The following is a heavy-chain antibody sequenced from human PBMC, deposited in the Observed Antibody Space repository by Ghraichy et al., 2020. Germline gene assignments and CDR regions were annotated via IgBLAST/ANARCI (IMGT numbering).Heavy chain of an antibody. CDR1: GASISSGAYY. CDR2: IYDTVNT. D-gene: IGHD2-2*01. J-gene: IGHJ3*01. CDR3: SRSPSVAYCSTTSCYSTFDL. Sequence: SETLSLTCTVSGASISSGAYYWSWVRQHPGKGLEWVGFIYDTVNTRYNRSLKSRVTISLDTSKNQIPLKLNSVTAADTAIYYCSRSPSVAYCSTTSCYSTFDLWGQGTMVTVSS. V-gene: IGHV4-31*03.